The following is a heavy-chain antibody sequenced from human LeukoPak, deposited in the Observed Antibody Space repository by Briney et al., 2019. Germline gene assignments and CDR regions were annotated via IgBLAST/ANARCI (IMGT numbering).Heavy chain of an antibody. D-gene: IGHD2-8*01. CDR3: VRQRYCSNGVCYPPEY. J-gene: IGHJ4*02. V-gene: IGHV3-74*01. CDR2: MNSDGSST. CDR1: GFTFSSYW. Sequence: PGESLRLSCAASGFTFSSYWMHWVRQAPGKGLVWVSRMNSDGSSTNYADSVKGRFTISRDNAKNTLYLQMNSLRAEDTAVYFCVRQRYCSNGVCYPPEYWGQGTPVTVSS.